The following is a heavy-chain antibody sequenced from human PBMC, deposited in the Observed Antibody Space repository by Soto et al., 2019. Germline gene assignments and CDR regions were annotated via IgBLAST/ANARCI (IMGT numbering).Heavy chain of an antibody. CDR2: ISGSGGST. CDR3: AKRMAGYSSSWYGEYYYGMDV. Sequence: PGGSLRLSCAASGFTFSSYAMSWVRQAPGKXLEWVPAISGSGGSTYYADSVKGRFTISRDNSKNTLYLQMNSLRAEDTAVYYCAKRMAGYSSSWYGEYYYGMDVWGQGTAVTVSS. D-gene: IGHD6-13*01. J-gene: IGHJ6*02. CDR1: GFTFSSYA. V-gene: IGHV3-23*01.